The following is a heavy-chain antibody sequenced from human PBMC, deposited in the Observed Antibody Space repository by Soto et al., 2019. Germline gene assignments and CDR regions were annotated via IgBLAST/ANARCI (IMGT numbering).Heavy chain of an antibody. J-gene: IGHJ6*03. CDR1: GFSLRNARMG. D-gene: IGHD3-22*01. V-gene: IGHV2-26*01. Sequence: QVTLKESGPVLVKPTETLTLTCTVSGFSLRNARMGVSWIRQPPGKALEWLAHVLSNDEKSYNKSLQTRLTISKDTSKSQLVLTMTYMDPVDTATYFCARMLAVNYYYYYVDVWGEGTTVTVPS. CDR2: VLSNDEK. CDR3: ARMLAVNYYYYYVDV.